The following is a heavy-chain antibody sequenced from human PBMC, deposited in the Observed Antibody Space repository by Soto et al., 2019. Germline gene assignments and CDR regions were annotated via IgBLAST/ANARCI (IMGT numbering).Heavy chain of an antibody. CDR3: ARLRWETENNWFDP. J-gene: IGHJ5*02. V-gene: IGHV4-30-4*01. CDR1: GDSPSSVDHY. CDR2: IYHSGST. Sequence: TLSLTCTVSGDSPSSVDHYWSWIRPPPGKGLEWMGYIYHSGSTHYNPSLNSRLTIPIDTSTNRFSLNLTSVTAADTAVYFCARLRWETENNWFDPWGQGALVPSPQ. D-gene: IGHD1-26*01.